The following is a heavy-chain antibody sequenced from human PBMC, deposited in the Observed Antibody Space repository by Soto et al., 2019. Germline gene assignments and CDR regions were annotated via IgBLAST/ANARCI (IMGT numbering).Heavy chain of an antibody. D-gene: IGHD3-10*01. J-gene: IGHJ5*02. CDR1: GGSISSGGYY. CDR3: AAMVRGVVSNWFDP. CDR2: IYYSGST. V-gene: IGHV4-31*03. Sequence: PSETLSLTCTVSGGSISSGGYYWSWIRQHPGKGLEWIGYIYYSGSTYYNPSLKSRVTISVDTSKNQFSLKLSSVTAADTAVYYCAAMVRGVVSNWFDPWAQGTLVTDST.